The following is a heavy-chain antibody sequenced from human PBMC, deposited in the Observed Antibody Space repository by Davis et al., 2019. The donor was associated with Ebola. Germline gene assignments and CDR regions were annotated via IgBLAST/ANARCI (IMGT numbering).Heavy chain of an antibody. CDR1: GYTFTSYG. D-gene: IGHD2-2*02. V-gene: IGHV1-18*01. J-gene: IGHJ4*02. CDR2: ISAYNGNT. CDR3: ARDGSVAAIELDS. Sequence: AASVKVSCKASGYTFTSYGISWVRQAPGQGLEWMGWISAYNGNTNYAQKFQGRVTITADKSTSTAYMELSSLRSEDTAVYYCARDGSVAAIELDSWGQGTLVTVSS.